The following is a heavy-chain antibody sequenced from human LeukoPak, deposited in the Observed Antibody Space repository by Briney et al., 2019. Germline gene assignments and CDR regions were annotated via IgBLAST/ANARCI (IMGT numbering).Heavy chain of an antibody. Sequence: GGSLRLSCAASGFTFSTSWMHWVRQAPGKGLVWVSRITADGSSTTYADSVKGRFTISRDNAKNTVYLQMNSLRAEDTAVYYCARVTSYSYGYFDYWGQGTLVTVSS. J-gene: IGHJ4*02. CDR3: ARVTSYSYGYFDY. CDR1: GFTFSTSW. V-gene: IGHV3-74*01. CDR2: ITADGSST. D-gene: IGHD5-18*01.